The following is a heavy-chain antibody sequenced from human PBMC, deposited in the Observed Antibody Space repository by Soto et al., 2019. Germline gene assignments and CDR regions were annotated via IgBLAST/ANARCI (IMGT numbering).Heavy chain of an antibody. J-gene: IGHJ6*02. CDR3: AGDPYDILTGYSTNYGMDV. Sequence: PSETLSLTCSVSGYSISSGYYWGWSRQPPGKGLEWIGSIYHSGSTYYNPSLKSRVTISVDTSKNQFSLKLSSVTAADTAVYYCAGDPYDILTGYSTNYGMDVWGQGTTVTVSS. CDR2: IYHSGST. CDR1: GYSISSGYY. V-gene: IGHV4-38-2*02. D-gene: IGHD3-9*01.